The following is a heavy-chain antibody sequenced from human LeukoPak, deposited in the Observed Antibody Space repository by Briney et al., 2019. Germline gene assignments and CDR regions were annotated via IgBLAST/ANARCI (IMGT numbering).Heavy chain of an antibody. J-gene: IGHJ4*02. CDR2: INQGGSVT. V-gene: IGHV3-7*01. Sequence: GGSLRLSCSPSGFTFSTTWMTWVRQAPGKGLEWLGNINQGGSVTNYVDSVKGRFSISGDNANNIMYLQMNYLRVEDTAVYYCARDPHSGALDYWGQGTLVTVSS. CDR1: GFTFSTTW. CDR3: ARDPHSGALDY. D-gene: IGHD1-26*01.